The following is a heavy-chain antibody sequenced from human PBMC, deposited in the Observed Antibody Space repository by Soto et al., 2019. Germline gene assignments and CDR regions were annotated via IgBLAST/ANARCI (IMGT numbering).Heavy chain of an antibody. Sequence: GGSLRLSCAASGFTFSSYAMSWVRQAPGKGLEWVSAISGSGGSTYYADSVKGRFTISRDNSKNTLYLQMNSLRAEDTAVYYCAKDRWSSSGRSARFDAFDIWGQGTMVTVSS. D-gene: IGHD6-19*01. J-gene: IGHJ3*02. CDR2: ISGSGGST. V-gene: IGHV3-23*01. CDR1: GFTFSSYA. CDR3: AKDRWSSSGRSARFDAFDI.